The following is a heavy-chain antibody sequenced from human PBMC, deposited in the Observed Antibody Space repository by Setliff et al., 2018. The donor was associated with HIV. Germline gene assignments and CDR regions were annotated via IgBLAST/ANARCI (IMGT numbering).Heavy chain of an antibody. J-gene: IGHJ6*03. CDR2: IKQDGSDK. V-gene: IGHV3-7*01. CDR1: GLTFSNDW. D-gene: IGHD3-9*01. Sequence: GSLRLSCAASGLTFSNDWMHWVRQAPGKGLEWVAKIKQDGSDKNYVYSVKGRFTISRDDAKNTLFLQMSSLRPEDTAVYYCARSPANTGYWVTPLWYMDVWGKGTTVTVSS. CDR3: ARSPANTGYWVTPLWYMDV.